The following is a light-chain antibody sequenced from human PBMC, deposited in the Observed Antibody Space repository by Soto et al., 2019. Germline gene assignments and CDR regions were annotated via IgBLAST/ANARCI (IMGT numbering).Light chain of an antibody. Sequence: QSVLTQPPSASGSPGQSVAISCTGTSSDVGGYNYVSWYQQHPGKAPKLMIYEVNKRPSGVPDRFSGSKSGNTASLTVSGLQAEDEADYYCSSYTSGSSHYVFGTGTKVTV. J-gene: IGLJ1*01. CDR2: EVN. V-gene: IGLV2-8*01. CDR3: SSYTSGSSHYV. CDR1: SSDVGGYNY.